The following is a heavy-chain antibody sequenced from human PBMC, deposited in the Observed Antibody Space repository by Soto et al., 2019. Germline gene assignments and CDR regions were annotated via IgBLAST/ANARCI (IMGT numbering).Heavy chain of an antibody. CDR2: ISSSSSYI. CDR3: ARESGSYFLGLDY. V-gene: IGHV3-21*01. J-gene: IGHJ4*02. Sequence: GGSLRLSCAASGFTFDEYVMHWVRQGPGKGLEWVSSISSSSSYIYYADSVKGRFTISRDNAKNSLYLQMNSLRAEDTAVYYCARESGSYFLGLDYWGQGTLVTVSS. D-gene: IGHD1-26*01. CDR1: GFTFDEYV.